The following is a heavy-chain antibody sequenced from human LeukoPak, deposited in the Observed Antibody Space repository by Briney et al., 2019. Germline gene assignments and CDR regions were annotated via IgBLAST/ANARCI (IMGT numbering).Heavy chain of an antibody. Sequence: GGSLRLSCAASGFTFSGSAIHWVRQASGKGLEWVGRIRSKANNYATEYSASVRGRFTVFRDDSKNTAYLQMNSLKTEDTAVYYCIPKWLVPPLDLWGQGTLVTVSS. D-gene: IGHD6-19*01. J-gene: IGHJ5*02. CDR2: IRSKANNYAT. CDR1: GFTFSGSA. CDR3: IPKWLVPPLDL. V-gene: IGHV3-73*01.